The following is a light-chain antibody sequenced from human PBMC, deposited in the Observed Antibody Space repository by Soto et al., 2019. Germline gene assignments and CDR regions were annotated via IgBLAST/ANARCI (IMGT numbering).Light chain of an antibody. Sequence: DIVMTQSPESLAVSLGERATINCKSSQSVLYSSTNKNYLAWYQQKSGQPPKLLIYWASTRESGVPGRFSGSGSGTDFTLTISSLQAEDVAVYYCQQYYSSPLTFGQGTKVEIK. CDR2: WAS. CDR3: QQYYSSPLT. CDR1: QSVLYSSTNKNY. J-gene: IGKJ1*01. V-gene: IGKV4-1*01.